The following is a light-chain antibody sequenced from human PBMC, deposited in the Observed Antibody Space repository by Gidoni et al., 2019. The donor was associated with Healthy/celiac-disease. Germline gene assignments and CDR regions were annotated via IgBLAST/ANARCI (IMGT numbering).Light chain of an antibody. CDR3: QQYGSSPYT. V-gene: IGKV3-20*01. CDR1: QSVSSSY. Sequence: EIVLTQSPGTVSLSPGERATLSCRASQSVSSSYLAWYQQKPGQGPRPLIYGAASRATGIPDRFSGSGSGTDFTLTISRLEPEDFEVYYCQQYGSSPYTFGQGTKLEIK. J-gene: IGKJ2*01. CDR2: GAA.